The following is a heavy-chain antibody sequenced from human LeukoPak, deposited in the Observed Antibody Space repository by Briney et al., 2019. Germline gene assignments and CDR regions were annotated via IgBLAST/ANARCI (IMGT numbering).Heavy chain of an antibody. CDR2: ISWNGVTT. J-gene: IGHJ4*02. CDR1: GFSFRGYT. Sequence: GGSLRLSCAASGFSFRGYTMHWVRQVPERGLEWVSLISWNGVTTYYRDSVKGRFTISRDDSKNSLYLQMNSLTSEDSALYYCAASDGEQQLALWGQGTLVTVSS. V-gene: IGHV3-43*01. D-gene: IGHD6-13*01. CDR3: AASDGEQQLAL.